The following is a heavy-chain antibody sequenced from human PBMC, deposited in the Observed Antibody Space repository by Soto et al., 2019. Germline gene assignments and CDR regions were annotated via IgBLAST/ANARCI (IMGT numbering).Heavy chain of an antibody. J-gene: IGHJ1*01. Sequence: GGSLRLSCAASGFTFSSYAMSWVRQAPGKGLEWVSAISGSGGSTYYADSVKGRFTISRDNSKNTLYLQMNSLRAEDTAVYYCAKWPGYCSGGSCSGYFQHWGQGTLVTVSS. CDR2: ISGSGGST. V-gene: IGHV3-23*01. CDR3: AKWPGYCSGGSCSGYFQH. D-gene: IGHD2-15*01. CDR1: GFTFSSYA.